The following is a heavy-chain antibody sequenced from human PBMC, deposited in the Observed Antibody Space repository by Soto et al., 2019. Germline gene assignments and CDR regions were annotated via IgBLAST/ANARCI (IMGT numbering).Heavy chain of an antibody. V-gene: IGHV1-46*01. CDR1: GYTFTSYY. J-gene: IGHJ6*02. D-gene: IGHD6-6*01. CDR3: AREPYSSSSSYYYYGMDV. CDR2: INPSGGST. Sequence: GASVKVYCRASGYTFTSYYMHWVRQAPGQGLEWMGIINPSGGSTSYAQKFQGRVTMTRDTSTSTVYMELSSLRSEDTAVYYCAREPYSSSSSYYYYGMDVWGQGTTVTVSS.